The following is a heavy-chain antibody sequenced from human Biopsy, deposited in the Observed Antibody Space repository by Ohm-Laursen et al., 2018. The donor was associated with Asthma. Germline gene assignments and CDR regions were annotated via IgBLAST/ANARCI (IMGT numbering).Heavy chain of an antibody. D-gene: IGHD3-10*01. J-gene: IGHJ4*02. CDR2: MSYDGSIK. CDR3: ARGLDYSGRSGFDY. Sequence: SLRLSYTASGFTFSSYGMDRVRQAPGKGLEWVALMSYDGSIKDYADSVKGRFTISRDNSMNTLYLHMNSLRVEDTAVYYCARGLDYSGRSGFDYWGQGTLVTVSS. CDR1: GFTFSSYG. V-gene: IGHV3-33*05.